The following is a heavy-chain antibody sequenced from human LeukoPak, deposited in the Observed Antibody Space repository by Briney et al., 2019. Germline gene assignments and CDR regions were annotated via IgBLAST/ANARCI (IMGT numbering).Heavy chain of an antibody. CDR2: IIPILGIA. Sequence: GSSVKVSCKASGGTFSSYAISWVRRAPGQGLEWMGRIIPILGIANYAQKFQGRVTITADKSTSTAYMELSSLRSEDTAVYYCARDDWPGIAVAGYYFDYWGQGTLVTVSS. CDR1: GGTFSSYA. V-gene: IGHV1-69*04. J-gene: IGHJ4*02. D-gene: IGHD6-19*01. CDR3: ARDDWPGIAVAGYYFDY.